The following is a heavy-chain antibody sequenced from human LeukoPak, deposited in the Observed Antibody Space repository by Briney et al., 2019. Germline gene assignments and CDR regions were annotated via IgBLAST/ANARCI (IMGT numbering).Heavy chain of an antibody. CDR3: ARQSDSSWTFDY. CDR1: GGSMNSYS. CDR2: IYYSGST. J-gene: IGHJ4*02. V-gene: IGHV4-59*01. Sequence: SETLSLTCTVSGGSMNSYSWSWLRQPPGKGLEWIGYIYYSGSTNYSPSLKSRVTISIDTSKKQFSLELSSVTTADTAVYYCARQSDSSWTFDYWGQGTLVTVSS. D-gene: IGHD6-13*01.